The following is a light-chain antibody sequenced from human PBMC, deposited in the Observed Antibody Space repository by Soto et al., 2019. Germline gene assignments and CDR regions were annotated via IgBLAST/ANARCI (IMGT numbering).Light chain of an antibody. V-gene: IGKV3-11*01. Sequence: EIVLTQSPATLSLSRGERATLSCRASQSVSSYLAWYQQKPGQAPRLLIYDASNRATGIPARFSGSGSGTDFTLTISSLEPEDFAVYYCQQRSNWPLTFGGGTKVDI. CDR3: QQRSNWPLT. J-gene: IGKJ4*01. CDR1: QSVSSY. CDR2: DAS.